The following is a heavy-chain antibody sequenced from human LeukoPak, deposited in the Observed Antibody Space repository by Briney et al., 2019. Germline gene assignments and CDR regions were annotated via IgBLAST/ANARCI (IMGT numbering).Heavy chain of an antibody. D-gene: IGHD1-26*01. CDR2: INPNNGDT. CDR3: AREQWELRDFDL. Sequence: ASVTVSCKASGYTFTGYYMHWVRQAPGQGLEWMGWINPNNGDTNYAQKFQGRLTMTRDTSISTAYMELSRLRSDDTAVYYCAREQWELRDFDLWGRGTLVTVSS. V-gene: IGHV1-2*02. J-gene: IGHJ2*01. CDR1: GYTFTGYY.